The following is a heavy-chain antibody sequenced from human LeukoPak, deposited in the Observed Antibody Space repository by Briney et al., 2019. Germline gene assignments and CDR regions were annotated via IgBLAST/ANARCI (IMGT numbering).Heavy chain of an antibody. D-gene: IGHD3-9*01. CDR3: VRRHDILTASSTPSYFEY. CDR1: GGSISSVDYS. J-gene: IGHJ4*02. CDR2: IYHSGST. Sequence: SDTLSLTCAVSGGSISSVDYSWSWIRQPPGRGLEWIGYIYHSGSTYYNPSLKSRVTISVDRSKNQFSLKLSSVTAADTAVYYCVRRHDILTASSTPSYFEYWGQGTLVTVSS. V-gene: IGHV4-30-2*01.